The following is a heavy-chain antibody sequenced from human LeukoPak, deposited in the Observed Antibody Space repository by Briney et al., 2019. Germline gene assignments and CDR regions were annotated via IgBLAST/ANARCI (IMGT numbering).Heavy chain of an antibody. CDR3: ARTYGSASWWFDP. J-gene: IGHJ5*02. V-gene: IGHV4-61*01. Sequence: SETLSLTCTVSGGSVSSGSYYWSWIRQPPGRGLEWIGYIYYSGSTGYNPSLKSRVTISVDTSKNQFSLKLSSVTAADTAVYYCARTYGSASWWFDPWGQGTLVTVSS. CDR1: GGSVSSGSYY. CDR2: IYYSGST. D-gene: IGHD2-15*01.